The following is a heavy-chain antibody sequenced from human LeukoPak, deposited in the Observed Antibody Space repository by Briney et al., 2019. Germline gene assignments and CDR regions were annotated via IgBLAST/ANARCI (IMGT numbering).Heavy chain of an antibody. CDR3: ASDGTVTTKGGNWFDP. Sequence: SVKVSCKASGGTFSSYAISWVRQAPGQGLEWMGGIIPIFGTANYAQKFQGRVTITADKSTSTAYMELSSLRSEDTAVYYCASDGTVTTKGGNWFDPWGQGTLVTVSS. J-gene: IGHJ5*02. V-gene: IGHV1-69*06. D-gene: IGHD4-11*01. CDR2: IIPIFGTA. CDR1: GGTFSSYA.